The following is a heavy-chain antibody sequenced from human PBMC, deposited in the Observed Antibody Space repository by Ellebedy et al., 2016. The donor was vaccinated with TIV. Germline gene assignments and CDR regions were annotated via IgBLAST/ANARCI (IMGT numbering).Heavy chain of an antibody. D-gene: IGHD6-6*01. J-gene: IGHJ4*02. CDR1: GFTFSSYA. CDR2: ISGSGGST. Sequence: GGSLRLXXAASGFTFSSYAMSWVRQAPGKGLEWVSAISGSGGSTYYADSVKGRFTISRDNSKNTLYLQMNSLRAEDTAVYYCAKDYGEGLFLAARGYFDYWGQGTLVTVSS. CDR3: AKDYGEGLFLAARGYFDY. V-gene: IGHV3-23*01.